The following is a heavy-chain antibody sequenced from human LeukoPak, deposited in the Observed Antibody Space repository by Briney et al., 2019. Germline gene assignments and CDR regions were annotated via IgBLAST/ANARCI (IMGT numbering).Heavy chain of an antibody. CDR3: AKEARIAATPLDAFDI. D-gene: IGHD6-13*01. CDR2: ISYDGSSK. Sequence: GGSLRLSCAASGFTFSSYGMHWVRQAPGKGLEWVAVISYDGSSKYYADSVKGRFTISRDNSKNTLYLQMNSLRAEDTAVYYCAKEARIAATPLDAFDIWGQGTMVTVSS. J-gene: IGHJ3*02. V-gene: IGHV3-30*18. CDR1: GFTFSSYG.